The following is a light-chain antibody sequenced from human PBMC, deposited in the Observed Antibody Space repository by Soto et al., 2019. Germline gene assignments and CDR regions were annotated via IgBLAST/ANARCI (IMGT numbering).Light chain of an antibody. CDR1: QNINTF. CDR3: QQSYDTLLS. J-gene: IGKJ4*01. CDR2: GAS. V-gene: IGKV1-39*01. Sequence: DIEMTQSPSSLSASVGDRITISCRASQNINTFLNWYQQKGGKAPKLLIHGASSLQSGVPLRFRGSGSGTDFSLTISSLQPEDFATYYCQQSYDTLLSFGGGTKVEIK.